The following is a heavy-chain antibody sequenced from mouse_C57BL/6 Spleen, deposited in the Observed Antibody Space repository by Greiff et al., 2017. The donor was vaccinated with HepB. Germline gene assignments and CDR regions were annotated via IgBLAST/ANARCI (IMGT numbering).Heavy chain of an antibody. Sequence: DVQLQESGGGLVKPGGSLKLSCAASGFTFSSYAMSWVRQTPEKRLEWVATISDGGSYTYYPDNVKGRFTISRDNAKNNLYLQMSHLKSEDTAMYYCARAYYGNAWDYWGQGTSVTVSS. V-gene: IGHV5-4*01. J-gene: IGHJ4*01. CDR1: GFTFSSYA. D-gene: IGHD2-10*01. CDR3: ARAYYGNAWDY. CDR2: ISDGGSYT.